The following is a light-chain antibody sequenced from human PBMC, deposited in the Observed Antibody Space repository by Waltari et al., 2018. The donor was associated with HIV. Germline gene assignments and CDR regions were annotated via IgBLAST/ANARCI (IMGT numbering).Light chain of an antibody. V-gene: IGKV4-1*01. CDR2: WAS. CDR3: QQYYSTPLT. CDR1: QSVLYSSNNKNY. Sequence: DIVMTQSPDSLAVSLGERPTINCKSSQSVLYSSNNKNYLAWYQQKQGQSPKLLIYWASTREFGVPDRFSGSGSGTDFTLTISSLQAEDVAVYYCQQYYSTPLTFGGGTKVEIK. J-gene: IGKJ4*01.